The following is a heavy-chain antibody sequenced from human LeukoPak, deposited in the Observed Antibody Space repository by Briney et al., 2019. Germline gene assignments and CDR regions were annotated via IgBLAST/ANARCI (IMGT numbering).Heavy chain of an antibody. D-gene: IGHD4-23*01. J-gene: IGHJ4*02. Sequence: SVKVSCKASGGSFSSYAINWVRQAPGQGLEWMGGIIPIFGTANYAQKFQDRVTITAVESMSTAYMELSSLRSEDTAVYYCARGWLAETTVVTPYHYWGQGTLVTVSS. V-gene: IGHV1-69*01. CDR1: GGSFSSYA. CDR3: ARGWLAETTVVTPYHY. CDR2: IIPIFGTA.